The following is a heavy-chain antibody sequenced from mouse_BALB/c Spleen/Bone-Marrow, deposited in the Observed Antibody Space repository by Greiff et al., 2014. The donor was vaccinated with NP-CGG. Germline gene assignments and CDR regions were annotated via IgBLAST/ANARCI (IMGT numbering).Heavy chain of an antibody. J-gene: IGHJ2*01. CDR2: IDISDSYT. CDR1: GYTFTDYW. V-gene: IGHV1-69*01. CDR3: ARGGANVDY. Sequence: VQLEQSGAELVMPGASVKMSCKASGYTFTDYWMHWVKQRPGQGLEWIGVIDISDSYTTYNPKFKGKAALTVDESSSTAYMQHNRLTSDGSRVYYCARGGANVDYWGQGTTLTVSS.